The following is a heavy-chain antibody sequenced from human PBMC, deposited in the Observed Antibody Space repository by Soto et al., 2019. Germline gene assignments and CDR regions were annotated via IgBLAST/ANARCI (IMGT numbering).Heavy chain of an antibody. V-gene: IGHV1-2*02. CDR2: INTLSGDT. Sequence: ASVKVSCKASGYTFSGYYMHWVRQAPGQGLEWMGWINTLSGDTSFPQKFQGRLAMTRDTSIDTAFMEVSRLTSDGTAIYYCARSLLNVILPLGYWGQGTLVTVSS. CDR3: ARSLLNVILPLGY. J-gene: IGHJ4*02. D-gene: IGHD3-3*02. CDR1: GYTFSGYY.